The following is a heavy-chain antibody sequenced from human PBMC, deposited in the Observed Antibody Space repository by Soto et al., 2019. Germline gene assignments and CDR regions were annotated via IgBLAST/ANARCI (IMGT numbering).Heavy chain of an antibody. V-gene: IGHV3-13*01. CDR2: ITTTGDT. J-gene: IGHJ6*02. CDR1: GFIFSSYD. CDR3: ARGDPLNYGSHPYWYYYGMDV. D-gene: IGHD2-8*02. Sequence: GGSLRLSCAASGFIFSSYDVHWVRQAPGKGLEWVSVITTTGDTYYAASVKGRFTISRENAENSLYLQMNSLRAEDAAVYYCARGDPLNYGSHPYWYYYGMDVWGRGTTVTVSS.